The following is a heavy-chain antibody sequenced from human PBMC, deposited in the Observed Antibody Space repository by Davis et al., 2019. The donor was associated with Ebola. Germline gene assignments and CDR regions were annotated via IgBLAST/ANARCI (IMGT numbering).Heavy chain of an antibody. CDR3: ARRLGVNYVGYYGMDV. Sequence: GESLKISCVASGFTVSSNYMSWVRQAPGKGLEWVSVIYSGGSTYYADSVKGRFTISRDNAKNTLYLQMNSLRAEDTAVYYCARRLGVNYVGYYGMDVWGQGTTVTVSS. D-gene: IGHD3-10*01. CDR2: IYSGGST. CDR1: GFTVSSNY. V-gene: IGHV3-66*01. J-gene: IGHJ6*02.